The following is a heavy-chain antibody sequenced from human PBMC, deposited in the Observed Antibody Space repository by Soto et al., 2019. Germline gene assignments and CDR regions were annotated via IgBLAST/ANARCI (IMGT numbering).Heavy chain of an antibody. CDR2: ISSSSSTI. CDR3: ASQEMGYYYYYGMDV. CDR1: GFTFSSYS. J-gene: IGHJ6*02. V-gene: IGHV3-48*02. D-gene: IGHD3-16*01. Sequence: PGGSLRLSCAASGFTFSSYSMNWVRQAPGKGLEWVSYISSSSSTIYYADSVKGRFTISRDHAKNSLYLQMNSLRDEDTAVYYCASQEMGYYYYYGMDVWGQGTKVTVSS.